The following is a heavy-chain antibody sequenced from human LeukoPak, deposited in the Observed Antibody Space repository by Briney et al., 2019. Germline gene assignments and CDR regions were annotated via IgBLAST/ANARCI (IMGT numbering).Heavy chain of an antibody. CDR3: AKDVGYCGSTSCYFSY. V-gene: IGHV3-23*01. J-gene: IGHJ4*02. CDR2: VSGSGGAT. D-gene: IGHD2-2*01. CDR1: RFTFSSNA. Sequence: GGSLRLSCAASRFTFSSNAMSWVRQAPGKGLEWVSTVSGSGGATYYAESVKGRFTISRDNSKNTLYLQMNSLRAEDTAVYYCAKDVGYCGSTSCYFSYWGQGTLVTVAS.